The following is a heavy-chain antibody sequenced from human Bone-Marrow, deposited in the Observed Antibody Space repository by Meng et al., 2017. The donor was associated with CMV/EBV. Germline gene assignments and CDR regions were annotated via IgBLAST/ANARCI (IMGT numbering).Heavy chain of an antibody. Sequence: GGSLRLSCAASGFTFSSHAMHWVRQAPGKGLEWVALISYDGSNKYYADSVKGRFTISRDNSKNTLYLQMNSLRAEDTAVYYCASRGATGTPYWGQGTLVTVSS. J-gene: IGHJ4*02. CDR2: ISYDGSNK. D-gene: IGHD1-26*01. V-gene: IGHV3-30-3*01. CDR3: ASRGATGTPY. CDR1: GFTFSSHA.